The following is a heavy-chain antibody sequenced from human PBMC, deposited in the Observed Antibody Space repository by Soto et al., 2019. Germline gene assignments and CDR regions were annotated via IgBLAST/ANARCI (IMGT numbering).Heavy chain of an antibody. V-gene: IGHV1-69*13. CDR1: GGTFSSYA. D-gene: IGHD3-22*01. CDR2: IIPIFGTA. CDR3: ARELVGRYYYDSSGYYPDDAFDI. Sequence: SVKVSCKASGGTFSSYAISWVRQAPGQGLEWMGGIIPIFGTANYAQKFQGRVTITADESTSTAYMELSSLRSEDTAVYYCARELVGRYYYDSSGYYPDDAFDIWGQGTMVTVSS. J-gene: IGHJ3*02.